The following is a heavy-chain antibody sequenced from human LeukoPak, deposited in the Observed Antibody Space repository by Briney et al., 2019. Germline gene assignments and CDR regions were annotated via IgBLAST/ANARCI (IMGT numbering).Heavy chain of an antibody. CDR1: GGTFSSYA. Sequence: GSSVKVSCKASGGTFSSYAISWVRQAPGQGLEWMGWISPYNGNTNYAQKLQGRVTMTTDTSTSTAYMELRSLRSDDTAVYYCARSYSSGLTDYWGQGTLVTVSS. CDR3: ARSYSSGLTDY. D-gene: IGHD6-25*01. CDR2: ISPYNGNT. J-gene: IGHJ4*02. V-gene: IGHV1-18*01.